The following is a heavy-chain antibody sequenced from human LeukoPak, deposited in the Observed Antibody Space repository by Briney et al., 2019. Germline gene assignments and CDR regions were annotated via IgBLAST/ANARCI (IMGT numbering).Heavy chain of an antibody. J-gene: IGHJ4*02. CDR3: ARAAGGGGNRFDY. V-gene: IGHV3-53*01. CDR2: IYSGGST. Sequence: PGGSLRLSCAASGFTVSSNYMSWVRQAPGKGLEWVSVIYSGGSTYYADSVKGRFSISRDNSKNTLYLQMNSLRAEDTAVYYCARAAGGGGNRFDYWGQGTLVTVSS. D-gene: IGHD4-23*01. CDR1: GFTVSSNY.